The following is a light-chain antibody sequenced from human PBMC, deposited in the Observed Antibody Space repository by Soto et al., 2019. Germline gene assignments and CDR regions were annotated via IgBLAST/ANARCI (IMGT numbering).Light chain of an antibody. CDR2: DAS. Sequence: SHYNMSASVGERVTITCRASQTITTWLAWYQQKPGKAPKLLIYDASSLESGVPSRFSGSGPGTEFILTMSSLHSGDSALYYCHEYNTWPWIVGQGTKVDIK. CDR1: QTITTW. J-gene: IGKJ1*01. CDR3: HEYNTWPWI. V-gene: IGKV1-5*01.